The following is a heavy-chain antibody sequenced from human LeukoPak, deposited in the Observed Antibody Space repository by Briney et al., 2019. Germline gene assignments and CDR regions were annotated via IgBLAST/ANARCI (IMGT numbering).Heavy chain of an antibody. CDR3: ARTNHGRRWFDP. V-gene: IGHV4-39*01. CDR2: IYHSGST. J-gene: IGHJ5*02. Sequence: SETLSLTCTVSGGSISSSGYYWVWIRQPPGKGLERIGSIYHSGSTYYNPSLKSRITISVDTSKNQFSLKLSSVTAADTAVYYCARTNHGRRWFDPWGQGTLVTVSS. D-gene: IGHD1-14*01. CDR1: GGSISSSGYY.